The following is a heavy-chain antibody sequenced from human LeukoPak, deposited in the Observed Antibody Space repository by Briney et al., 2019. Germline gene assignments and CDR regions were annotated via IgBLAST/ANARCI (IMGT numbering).Heavy chain of an antibody. CDR3: ARHYTYYYDSSGGFDY. CDR1: GLRFSSYW. Sequence: GGSLRLSCAASGLRFSSYWMDWVRQAPGKGLEWVSSISSSSSYIYYADSVKGRFTISRDNAKNSLYLQMNSLRAEDTAVYYCARHYTYYYDSSGGFDYWGQGTLVTVSS. CDR2: ISSSSSYI. J-gene: IGHJ4*02. D-gene: IGHD3-22*01. V-gene: IGHV3-21*01.